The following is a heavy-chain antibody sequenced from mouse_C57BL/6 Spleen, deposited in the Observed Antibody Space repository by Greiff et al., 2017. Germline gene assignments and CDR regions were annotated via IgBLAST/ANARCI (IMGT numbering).Heavy chain of an antibody. CDR1: GYTFTDYE. Sequence: VKLQESGAELVRPGASVTLSCKASGYTFTDYEMHWVKQTPVHGLEWIGAIDPETGGTAYNQKFKGKAILTADKSSSTAYMELRSLTSEDSAVYYCTRWGNYYGSSRWYFDVWGTGTTVTVSS. CDR3: TRWGNYYGSSRWYFDV. V-gene: IGHV1-15*01. J-gene: IGHJ1*03. CDR2: IDPETGGT. D-gene: IGHD1-1*01.